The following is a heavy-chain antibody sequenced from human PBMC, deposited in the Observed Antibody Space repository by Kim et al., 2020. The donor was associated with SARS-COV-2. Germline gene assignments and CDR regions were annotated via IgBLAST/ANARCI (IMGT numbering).Heavy chain of an antibody. D-gene: IGHD5-18*01. CDR3: ARLQGWIQLWYFDY. CDR1: GGSISSSSYY. J-gene: IGHJ4*02. CDR2: IYYSGST. V-gene: IGHV4-39*01. Sequence: SXTLSLTCTVSGGSISSSSYYWGWIRQPXGXGLEWIGSIYYSGSTYYNPSLKSRVTISVDTSKNQFSLKLSSVTAADTAGYYCARLQGWIQLWYFDYWGQXXXVTVSS.